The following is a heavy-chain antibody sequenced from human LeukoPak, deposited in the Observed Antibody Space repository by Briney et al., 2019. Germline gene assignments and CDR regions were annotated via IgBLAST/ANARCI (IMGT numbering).Heavy chain of an antibody. CDR3: ARVAEGYYGSGSYLDY. CDR1: GYSFTSYW. J-gene: IGHJ4*02. Sequence: GEPLKISCKGSGYSFTSYWIGWVRQMPGKGLEWMGIIYPGDSDTRYSPSFQGQVTISADKSISTAYLQWSSLKASDTAMYYCARVAEGYYGSGSYLDYWGQGTLVTVSS. D-gene: IGHD3-10*01. V-gene: IGHV5-51*01. CDR2: IYPGDSDT.